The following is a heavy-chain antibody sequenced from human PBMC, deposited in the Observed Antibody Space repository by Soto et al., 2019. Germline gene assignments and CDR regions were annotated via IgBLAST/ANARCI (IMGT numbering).Heavy chain of an antibody. J-gene: IGHJ6*02. CDR3: ARVDSLTVYGCMDV. D-gene: IGHD3-9*01. CDR1: GGSISSNKW. CDR2: IYHSGST. Sequence: SETLSLTCAVYGGSISSNKWWSWVRQPPGKGLEWIGEIYHSGSTNYNPSLKSRVTISLDKSKNQFSLKLNSVTAADTAVYYCARVDSLTVYGCMDVWGQGTTVTVAS. V-gene: IGHV4-4*02.